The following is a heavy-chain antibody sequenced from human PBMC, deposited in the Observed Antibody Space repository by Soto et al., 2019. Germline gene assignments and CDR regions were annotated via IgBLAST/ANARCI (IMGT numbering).Heavy chain of an antibody. CDR3: ARDGGFGELKY. J-gene: IGHJ4*02. Sequence: QVQLVQSGAELKKPGSSVKVSCKASGDTFSGYPINWVRQAPGEGLEWMGRIIPVFGTTNDAQRFEGRVTSTAVESTNTAYMELRGLLSEDTAVYYCARDGGFGELKYWGPGTLVTVSS. D-gene: IGHD3-10*01. CDR1: GDTFSGYP. V-gene: IGHV1-69*18. CDR2: IIPVFGTT.